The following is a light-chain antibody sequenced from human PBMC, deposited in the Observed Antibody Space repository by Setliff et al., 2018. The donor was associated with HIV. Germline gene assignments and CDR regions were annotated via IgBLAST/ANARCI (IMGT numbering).Light chain of an antibody. Sequence: QSALAQHASVSGSPGQSITISCTGTSSDVGGYKFVSWYQQHPGKAPKLMIYEVSNRPSGVSDRFSGSKSGSTASLTISGLQAEDEADYYCGSYTSTTSYVFGSGTKVTVL. CDR1: SSDVGGYKF. CDR2: EVS. CDR3: GSYTSTTSYV. J-gene: IGLJ1*01. V-gene: IGLV2-14*01.